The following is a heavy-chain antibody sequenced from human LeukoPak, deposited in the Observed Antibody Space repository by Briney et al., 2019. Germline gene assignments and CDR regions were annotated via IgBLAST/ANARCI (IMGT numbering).Heavy chain of an antibody. Sequence: ASVKVSCKASGYIFTSYGITWVRQAPGQGLEWMGWISTYNGDTNYAQNLQGRVTMTTDTSTSTAYMDLRSLRSDDTAVYYCARAVTMVRANFDYWGQGTLVTVSS. CDR1: GYIFTSYG. J-gene: IGHJ4*02. V-gene: IGHV1-18*01. CDR2: ISTYNGDT. D-gene: IGHD3-10*01. CDR3: ARAVTMVRANFDY.